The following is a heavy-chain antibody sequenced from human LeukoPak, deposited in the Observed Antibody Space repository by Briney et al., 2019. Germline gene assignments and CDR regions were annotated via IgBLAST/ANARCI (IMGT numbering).Heavy chain of an antibody. D-gene: IGHD3-22*01. J-gene: IGHJ4*02. CDR3: ARIPYYYDSSGYYYPHFDY. CDR1: GFTFSSYS. Sequence: GGSLRLSCAASGFTFSSYSMNWVRQAPGKGLEWVANIKQDGSEKYYVDSVKGRFTISRDNAKNSLYLQMNSLRAEDTAVYYCARIPYYYDSSGYYYPHFDYWGQGTLVTVSS. V-gene: IGHV3-7*01. CDR2: IKQDGSEK.